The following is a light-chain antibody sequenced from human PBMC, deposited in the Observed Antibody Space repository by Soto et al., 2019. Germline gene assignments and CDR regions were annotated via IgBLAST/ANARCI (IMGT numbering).Light chain of an antibody. CDR1: QSVTKW. V-gene: IGKV1-5*01. J-gene: IGKJ1*01. CDR3: QQSYSDPRT. Sequence: DFQMTQSPSTLSASVGGRVTITCRASQSVTKWLAWYQPIPGKAPKVLICDTSIPENGVPSRFSGSGSGTDYTLTITSLQPEDFAIYYCQQSYSDPRTFGQGTKVDIK. CDR2: DTS.